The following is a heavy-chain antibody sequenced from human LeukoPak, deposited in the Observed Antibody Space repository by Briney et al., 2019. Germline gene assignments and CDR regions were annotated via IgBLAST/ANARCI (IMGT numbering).Heavy chain of an antibody. Sequence: GGSLRLSCAASGFTFSSYAMSWVRQAPGKGLEWVSAIRGGGGSTYYADSVKGRFTISRDNSKNTLYLQMNSLRAEDTAVYYCARTRVYYYDSSGYYFDYWGQGTLVTVSS. CDR3: ARTRVYYYDSSGYYFDY. V-gene: IGHV3-23*01. CDR2: IRGGGGST. D-gene: IGHD3-22*01. J-gene: IGHJ4*02. CDR1: GFTFSSYA.